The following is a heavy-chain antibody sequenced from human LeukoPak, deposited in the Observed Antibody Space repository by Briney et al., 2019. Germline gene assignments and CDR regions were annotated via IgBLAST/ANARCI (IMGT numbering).Heavy chain of an antibody. CDR3: ARDRGLNVCPSDY. CDR1: GFTFTDYY. D-gene: IGHD3-10*01. J-gene: IGHJ4*02. V-gene: IGHV1-46*01. CDR2: ISPSGGST. Sequence: ASVTVSCKASGFTFTDYYMHWVRQAPGQGLEWMGVISPSGGSTSYAQKFQGRLTMTRDTSTSTVDMELSSLRSEDTAVYYCARDRGLNVCPSDYWGQGTLVIVSS.